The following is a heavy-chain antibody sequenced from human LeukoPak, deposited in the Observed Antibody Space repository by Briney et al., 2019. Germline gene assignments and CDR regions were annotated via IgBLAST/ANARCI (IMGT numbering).Heavy chain of an antibody. CDR2: IKQDGSEK. V-gene: IGHV3-7*01. J-gene: IGHJ4*02. CDR1: GFTFSDYW. CDR3: ATPGITIFGVVIN. D-gene: IGHD3-3*01. Sequence: GGSLRLSCAASGFTFSDYWMTWVRQAPGKGLEWVANIKQDGSEKYYVDSVKGRFTISRDNAKNSLYLQMNSLRAEDTAVYYCATPGITIFGVVINWGQGTLVTVSS.